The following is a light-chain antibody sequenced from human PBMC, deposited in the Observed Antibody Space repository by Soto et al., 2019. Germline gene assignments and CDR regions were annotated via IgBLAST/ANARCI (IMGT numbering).Light chain of an antibody. Sequence: EIVMTQSPDTLSMSPGERATLSCRASQSVGSKLAWYQQKPGQAPRLLIYGASTRATGIPARFSGSGSGTEFTLTISSRQSEDFAVYFCQQYNDWLPMYTFGQGTKLEIK. J-gene: IGKJ2*01. CDR1: QSVGSK. CDR3: QQYNDWLPMYT. V-gene: IGKV3-15*01. CDR2: GAS.